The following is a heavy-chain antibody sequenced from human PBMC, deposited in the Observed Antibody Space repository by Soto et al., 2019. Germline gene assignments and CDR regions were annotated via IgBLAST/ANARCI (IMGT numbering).Heavy chain of an antibody. CDR3: ARDVSRSNDGSSDYSLAFDY. D-gene: IGHD3-3*01. CDR2: ISSRGSAI. V-gene: IGHV3-11*01. J-gene: IGHJ4*02. CDR1: GFTFSDYY. Sequence: PGGSLRLSCAASGFTFSDYYMSWIRQAPAKGLEWISYISSRGSAIYYADSVKGRFTISGDNAKNSLYLQMNSLRAEDTAVYYCARDVSRSNDGSSDYSLAFDYWGLGTLVTVSS.